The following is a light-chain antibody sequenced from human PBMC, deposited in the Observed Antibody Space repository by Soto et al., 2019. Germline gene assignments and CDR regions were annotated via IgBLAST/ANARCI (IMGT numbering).Light chain of an antibody. V-gene: IGKV1-9*01. CDR1: QGIAN. CDR2: AAS. J-gene: IGKJ3*01. Sequence: IQLTQSPSSLSASVGDRVTISCRAIQGIANFAWYQQKPGKAPKLLIYAASTLQSGVPSRFSGSGSGTDFTLTISSLQPEDFATYYCQQLNSFPIPFGPGTKVDIK. CDR3: QQLNSFPIP.